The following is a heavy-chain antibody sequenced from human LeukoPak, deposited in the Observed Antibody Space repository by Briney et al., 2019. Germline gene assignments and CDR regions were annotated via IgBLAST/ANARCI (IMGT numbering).Heavy chain of an antibody. J-gene: IGHJ4*02. CDR1: GYTFTSYD. V-gene: IGHV1-8*01. Sequence: ASVKVSCKASGYTFTSYDINWVRQATGQVLGWMGWMNPNSGNTGYAQKFQGRVTMTRNTSISTAYMELSSLRSEDAAVYYCASIVGATPAFDYWGQGTLVTVSS. CDR2: MNPNSGNT. CDR3: ASIVGATPAFDY. D-gene: IGHD1-26*01.